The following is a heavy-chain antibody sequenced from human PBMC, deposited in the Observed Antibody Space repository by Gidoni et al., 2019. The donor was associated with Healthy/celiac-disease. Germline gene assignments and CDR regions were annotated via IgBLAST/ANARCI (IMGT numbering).Heavy chain of an antibody. V-gene: IGHV3-9*01. CDR2: ISWNSGSI. J-gene: IGHJ3*02. CDR1: GFTFDYYS. Sequence: EVHLVYSGGGLFQLGSSLRLSFAPSGFTFDYYSLHWVRQAPGKGLEWVSGISWNSGSIGYADYVKGRFTISRDNAKNSLYLQMNSLRAEDTALYYCAKDNGVAVAQRLGYDAFDIWGQGTMVTVSS. CDR3: AKDNGVAVAQRLGYDAFDI. D-gene: IGHD6-19*01.